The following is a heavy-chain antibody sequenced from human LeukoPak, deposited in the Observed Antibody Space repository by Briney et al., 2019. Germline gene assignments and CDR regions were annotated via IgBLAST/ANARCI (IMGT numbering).Heavy chain of an antibody. CDR2: IYYSGGT. CDR3: ARHRTFDWYFDL. Sequence: SETLSLTCTVSGGSISCSSYYWGWIRQPPGKGLEWIGSIYYSGGTYYNPSLKSRVTISVDTSKNQFSLKLSSVTAADTAVYYCARHRTFDWYFDLWGRGTLVTVSS. V-gene: IGHV4-39*01. J-gene: IGHJ2*01. CDR1: GGSISCSSYY.